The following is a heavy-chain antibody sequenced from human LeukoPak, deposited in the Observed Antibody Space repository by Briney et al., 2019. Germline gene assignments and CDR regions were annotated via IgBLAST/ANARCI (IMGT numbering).Heavy chain of an antibody. CDR3: ARGSDYYDSRGYRIDY. J-gene: IGHJ4*02. D-gene: IGHD3-22*01. CDR2: IYTSGST. Sequence: PSQTLSLTCTVSGGSISSGSYYWSWIRQPAGKGLEWIGRIYTSGSTNYNPSLKSRVTISVDTSKNQFSLKLSSVTAADTAVYYCARGSDYYDSRGYRIDYWGQGTLVTVSS. CDR1: GGSISSGSYY. V-gene: IGHV4-61*02.